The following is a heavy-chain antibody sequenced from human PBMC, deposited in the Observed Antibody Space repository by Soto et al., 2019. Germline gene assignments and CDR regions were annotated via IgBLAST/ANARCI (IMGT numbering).Heavy chain of an antibody. CDR1: GGSFSGYY. V-gene: IGHV4-34*01. Sequence: QVQLQQWGAGLLKPSETLSLTCAVYGGSFSGYYWSWIRQPPGKGLEWIGEINHSGSTNYNPSLKSRVTISVDTSKNQFSLKLSSVTAADTAVYYCARGYRWGSGAKGGFDYWGQGTLVTVSS. D-gene: IGHD3-10*01. CDR2: INHSGST. J-gene: IGHJ4*02. CDR3: ARGYRWGSGAKGGFDY.